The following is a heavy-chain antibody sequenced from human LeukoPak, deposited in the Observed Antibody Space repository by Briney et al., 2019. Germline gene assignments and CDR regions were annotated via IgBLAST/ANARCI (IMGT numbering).Heavy chain of an antibody. J-gene: IGHJ6*03. CDR2: ITSSSNYI. CDR1: GFTFSSYN. CDR3: ARESGGYSYGPTYMDV. D-gene: IGHD5-18*01. Sequence: GGSLRLSCAASGFTFSSYNMNWVRQAPGKGLEWVSSITSSSNYIYYADSVKGRFTISRDNAKNSLYLQMNSLRAEDTAVYYCARESGGYSYGPTYMDVWGKGTTVTVSS. V-gene: IGHV3-21*01.